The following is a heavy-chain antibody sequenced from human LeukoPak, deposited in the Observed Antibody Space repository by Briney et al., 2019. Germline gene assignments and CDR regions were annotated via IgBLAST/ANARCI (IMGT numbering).Heavy chain of an antibody. CDR2: IKQDGSEK. CDR3: ARQAAYYYGSGSYYRWFDP. D-gene: IGHD3-10*01. Sequence: PGGSLRLSCAASGFTFSSYWMSWVRQAPGKGLEWVANIKQDGSEKYYVDSVKGRFTVSRDNAKKLLFLQMNSLRVEDTAVYHCARQAAYYYGSGSYYRWFDPWGQETLVTVSS. V-gene: IGHV3-7*01. CDR1: GFTFSSYW. J-gene: IGHJ5*02.